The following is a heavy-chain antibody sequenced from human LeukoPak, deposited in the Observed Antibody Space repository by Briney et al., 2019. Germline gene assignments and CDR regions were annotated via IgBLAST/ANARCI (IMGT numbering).Heavy chain of an antibody. Sequence: ALRLSCAASGFTFSSYAMHWVRQAPGKGLEWVAVISYDGSNKYYADSVKGRFTISRDNSKNTLYLQMNSLRAEDTAVYYCARGPPRGDIVATIDCWGQGTLVTVSS. D-gene: IGHD5-12*01. CDR3: ARGPPRGDIVATIDC. CDR1: GFTFSSYA. J-gene: IGHJ4*02. V-gene: IGHV3-30-3*01. CDR2: ISYDGSNK.